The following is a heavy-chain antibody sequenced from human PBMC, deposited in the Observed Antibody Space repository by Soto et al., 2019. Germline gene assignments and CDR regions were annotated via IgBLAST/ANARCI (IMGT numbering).Heavy chain of an antibody. CDR3: ARHPTVGIPAARGGWFDP. V-gene: IGHV4-39*01. J-gene: IGHJ5*02. CDR1: GGSISSSSYY. D-gene: IGHD2-2*01. Sequence: SETLSLTCTVSGGSISSSSYYWGWIRQPPGKGLEWIGSNYYSGSTYYNPSLKSRVTISVDTSKNQFSLKLSSVTAADTAVYYCARHPTVGIPAARGGWFDPWGQGTLVTVSS. CDR2: NYYSGST.